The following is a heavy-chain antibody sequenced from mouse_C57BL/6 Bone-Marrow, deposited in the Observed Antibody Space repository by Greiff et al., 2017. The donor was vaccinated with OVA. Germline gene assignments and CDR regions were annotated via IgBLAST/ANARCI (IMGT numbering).Heavy chain of an antibody. CDR2: ISNKANGYTT. CDR1: GFTFTDYY. CDR3: ARYMEAMDY. J-gene: IGHJ4*01. V-gene: IGHV7-3*01. Sequence: EVMLVESGGGLVQPGGSLSLSCAASGFTFTDYYMSWVRQPPGQALEWLGFISNKANGYTTEYSASVKGRFTISRDNSHSTLYLQMNALSAEDSATYYCARYMEAMDYWGQGTSVTVSS.